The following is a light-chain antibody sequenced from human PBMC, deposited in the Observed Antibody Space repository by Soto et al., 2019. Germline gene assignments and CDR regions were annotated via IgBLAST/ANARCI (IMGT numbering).Light chain of an antibody. CDR3: QHYGSSPIT. Sequence: IVVTQSPATLSLSPGERATLSCGASQSVSSSYVAWYQHKPGLAPRLLIHDTSSRAIGIPDRLSGSKSGTNFTLTIRSIVLEDVGVYYCQHYGSSPITFVQRSR. V-gene: IGKV3D-20*01. CDR2: DTS. J-gene: IGKJ5*01. CDR1: QSVSSSY.